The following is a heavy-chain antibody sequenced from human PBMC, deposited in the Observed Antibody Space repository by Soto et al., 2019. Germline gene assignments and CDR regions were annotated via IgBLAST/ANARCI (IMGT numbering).Heavy chain of an antibody. Sequence: SSETLSLTCAVSGGSISSGGYSWSWIRQPPGKGLEWIGYIYHSGSTYYNPSLKSRVTISVDRSKNQFSLKLSSVTAADTAVYYCARGVATDIDYWGQGTLVTVSS. CDR1: GGSISSGGYS. V-gene: IGHV4-30-2*01. D-gene: IGHD5-12*01. CDR2: IYHSGST. CDR3: ARGVATDIDY. J-gene: IGHJ4*02.